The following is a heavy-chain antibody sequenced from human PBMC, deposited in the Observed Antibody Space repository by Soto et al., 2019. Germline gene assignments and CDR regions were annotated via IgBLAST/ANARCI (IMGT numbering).Heavy chain of an antibody. D-gene: IGHD2-8*02. CDR3: ARHKREGSCPGLGCYGIGY. CDR1: DYIFNSYW. Sequence: YLTISCKGSDYIFNSYWIGWVRQMPGKGLAWLGIVYPNDSDTRYSPSFQGQVTISADKSISTAYLQWSSLRAPDTALYYCARHKREGSCPGLGCYGIGYCGQGTLVTSPQ. V-gene: IGHV5-51*01. J-gene: IGHJ4*02. CDR2: VYPNDSDT.